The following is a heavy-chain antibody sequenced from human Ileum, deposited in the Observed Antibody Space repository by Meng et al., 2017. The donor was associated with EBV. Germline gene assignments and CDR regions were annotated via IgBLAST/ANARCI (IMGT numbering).Heavy chain of an antibody. J-gene: IGHJ4*02. V-gene: IGHV1-2*04. CDR3: ARDWEGSWAVFDY. Sequence: QVQLMQSWAEVKKPGASVKVSCKASGYTFTGYYMHWVRQAPGQGLEWMGWINPNSGGTNYAQKFQGWVTMTRDTSISTAYMELSRLRSDDTAVYYCARDWEGSWAVFDYWGQGTLVTVSS. CDR1: GYTFTGYY. D-gene: IGHD6-13*01. CDR2: INPNSGGT.